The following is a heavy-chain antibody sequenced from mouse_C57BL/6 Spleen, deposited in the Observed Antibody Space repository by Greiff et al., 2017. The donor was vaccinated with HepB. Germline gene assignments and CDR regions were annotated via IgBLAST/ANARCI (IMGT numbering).Heavy chain of an antibody. V-gene: IGHV5-9-1*02. D-gene: IGHD1-1*01. Sequence: EVMLVESGEGLVKPGGSLKLSCAASGFTFSSYAMSWVRQTPEKRLEWVAYISSGGDYIYYADTVKGRFTISRDNARNTLYLQMSSLKSEDTAMYYCTRDSYYGSSYPLFDYWGQGTTLTVSS. CDR1: GFTFSSYA. CDR2: ISSGGDYI. J-gene: IGHJ2*01. CDR3: TRDSYYGSSYPLFDY.